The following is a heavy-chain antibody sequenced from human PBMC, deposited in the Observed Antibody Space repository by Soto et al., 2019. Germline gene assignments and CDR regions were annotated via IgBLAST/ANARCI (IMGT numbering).Heavy chain of an antibody. V-gene: IGHV3-30*18. CDR2: ISYDGSNK. D-gene: IGHD4-17*01. CDR3: AKDRNDGVYVGGTFDY. J-gene: IGHJ4*02. CDR1: GFTFSSYG. Sequence: QVQLVESGGGVVQPGRSLRLSCAASGFTFSSYGMHWVRQAPGKGLEWVAVISYDGSNKYYADSVKGRFTISRDNSKNTLYLQMNSLRAEDTAVYYCAKDRNDGVYVGGTFDYWGQGTLVTVSS.